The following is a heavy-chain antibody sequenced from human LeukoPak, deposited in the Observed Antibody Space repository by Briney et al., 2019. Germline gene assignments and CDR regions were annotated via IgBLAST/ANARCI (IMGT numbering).Heavy chain of an antibody. D-gene: IGHD6-19*01. CDR2: ITTKASNYAT. CDR3: TTYRSGAY. J-gene: IGHJ4*02. CDR1: GFTFSCSD. Sequence: GGSLRLSCEASGFTFSCSDIHWVRQASGKGLEWVGRITTKASNYATAYGASVKGRFTISRDDSENTAYLQMNSLKTEDTAVYYCTTYRSGAYWGQGTLVTVSS. V-gene: IGHV3-73*01.